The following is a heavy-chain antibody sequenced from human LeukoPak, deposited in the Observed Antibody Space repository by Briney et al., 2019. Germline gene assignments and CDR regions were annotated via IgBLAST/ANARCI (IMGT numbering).Heavy chain of an antibody. D-gene: IGHD4-17*01. J-gene: IGHJ6*03. CDR3: ARGEEGGYGDYANYYYYYMDV. CDR1: GYSFTSYG. V-gene: IGHV1-18*01. Sequence: ASVKVSCKASGYSFTSYGIRRVRQAPGEGLEWMGWFSVYNGNTNYAQKLQGRVTMTTDTSTSTAYMELRSLRSDDTAVYYCARGEEGGYGDYANYYYYYMDVWGKGTTVTVSS. CDR2: FSVYNGNT.